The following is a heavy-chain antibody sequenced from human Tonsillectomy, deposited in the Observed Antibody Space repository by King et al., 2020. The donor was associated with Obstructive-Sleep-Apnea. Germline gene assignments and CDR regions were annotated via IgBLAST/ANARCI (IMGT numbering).Heavy chain of an antibody. Sequence: VQLVESGGGLVKPGGSLRLSCAASGFTFSSYNMNWVRQAPGKGLEWVSSITTSSSYVYYADSVKGRFTISIDNAKNSLYLQMKSLRAEDTAVYSCAREYCSSTSCFGGSSYGMDVWGQGTTVTVSS. V-gene: IGHV3-21*01. D-gene: IGHD2-2*01. CDR3: AREYCSSTSCFGGSSYGMDV. CDR1: GFTFSSYN. CDR2: ITTSSSYV. J-gene: IGHJ6*02.